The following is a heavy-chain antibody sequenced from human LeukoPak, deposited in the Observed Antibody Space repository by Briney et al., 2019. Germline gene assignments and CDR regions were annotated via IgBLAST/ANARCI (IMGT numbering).Heavy chain of an antibody. CDR1: GVSISSYY. J-gene: IGHJ4*02. D-gene: IGHD2-21*02. V-gene: IGHV4-59*01. CDR3: ARERLVTFDY. CDR2: IYNTGST. Sequence: SETLSLTCTVSGVSISSYYWSWIRQPPGKGLEWIGYIYNTGSTNYNPSLKSRATISIDTSKNQFSLKLSSVTAADTAVYYCARERLVTFDYWGQGTLVTVSS.